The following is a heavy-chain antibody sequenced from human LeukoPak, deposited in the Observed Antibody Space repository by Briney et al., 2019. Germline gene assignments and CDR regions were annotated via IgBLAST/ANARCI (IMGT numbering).Heavy chain of an antibody. CDR1: GCTFTSYD. CDR3: AITSTSDAFDI. Sequence: ASVKVSCKASGCTFTSYDINWVRQATGQGLEWMGWMNPNSGNTGYAQKFQGRVTITRNTSISTAYMELSSLRSEDTAVYYCAITSTSDAFDIWGQGTMVTVSS. CDR2: MNPNSGNT. V-gene: IGHV1-8*03. J-gene: IGHJ3*02.